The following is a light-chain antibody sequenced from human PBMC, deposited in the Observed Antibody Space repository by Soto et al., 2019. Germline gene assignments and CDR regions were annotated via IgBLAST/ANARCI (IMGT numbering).Light chain of an antibody. CDR3: QQRSNWPPLT. Sequence: IVMTQSPATLSVSPGERANLSCRASQSVGTKLAWYQQTPGQAPRLLIYGASNRATGVPARISGSVSGTDFTLTISSLEPEDFAVYYCQQRSNWPPLTFGGGTKVDIK. V-gene: IGKV3-11*01. CDR2: GAS. CDR1: QSVGTK. J-gene: IGKJ4*01.